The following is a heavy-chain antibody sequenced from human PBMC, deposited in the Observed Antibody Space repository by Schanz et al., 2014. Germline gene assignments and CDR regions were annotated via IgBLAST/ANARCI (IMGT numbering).Heavy chain of an antibody. Sequence: QVQLVQSGAEVKKPGASVKFSCKASGYTFISYGITWVRQAPGQGLEWMGWINGYNGHTLYAQKFQGRVTMTTDTSTSTSYMELTSLRFDDTAVYYCAGTYCSSTSCYTGYYYMDVWGKGTTVTVSS. D-gene: IGHD2-2*02. J-gene: IGHJ6*03. CDR1: GYTFISYG. CDR3: AGTYCSSTSCYTGYYYMDV. CDR2: INGYNGHT. V-gene: IGHV1-18*01.